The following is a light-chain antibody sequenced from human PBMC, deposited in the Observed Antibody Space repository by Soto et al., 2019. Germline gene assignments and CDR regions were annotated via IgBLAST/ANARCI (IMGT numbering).Light chain of an antibody. CDR3: QQCRNWPLT. Sequence: EIVMTQSPATLSVSPGEGATLSCKASQKVYNYLAWYQQRPGQPPRLLIYDASTRATGISARFSGSGYGTEFNRPISSLRSEDFAVFFCQQCRNWPLTFGGGTKVDIK. J-gene: IGKJ4*01. V-gene: IGKV3-15*01. CDR2: DAS. CDR1: QKVYNY.